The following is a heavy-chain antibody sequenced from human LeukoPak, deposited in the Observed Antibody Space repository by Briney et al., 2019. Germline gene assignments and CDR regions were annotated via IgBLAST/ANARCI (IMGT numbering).Heavy chain of an antibody. Sequence: ASVKVSCKASGYTFTSYGISWVRQAPGQGLEWMGWISAYNGNTNYAQKFQGRVTMTRNTSISTAYMELSSLRSEDTAVYYCARGRSCSGGSCYSILYYYYYYMDVWGKGTTVTISS. CDR1: GYTFTSYG. CDR3: ARGRSCSGGSCYSILYYYYYYMDV. V-gene: IGHV1-18*01. D-gene: IGHD2-15*01. CDR2: ISAYNGNT. J-gene: IGHJ6*03.